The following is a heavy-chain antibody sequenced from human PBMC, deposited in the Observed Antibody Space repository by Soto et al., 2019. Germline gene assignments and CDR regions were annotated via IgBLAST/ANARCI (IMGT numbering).Heavy chain of an antibody. CDR2: ISAYNGNT. CDR1: GYTFTSYG. CDR3: ARDLCSGAWFDP. Sequence: QVHLVQSGAEVKKPGASVKVSCKDSGYTFTSYGISWVRQAPGQGLEWMGWISAYNGNTKHEQTFQGRVTMTTDTSTSTADMELRSLGSDETAVYYCARDLCSGAWFDPWGKGTLVTVSS. V-gene: IGHV1-18*01. D-gene: IGHD2-15*01. J-gene: IGHJ5*02.